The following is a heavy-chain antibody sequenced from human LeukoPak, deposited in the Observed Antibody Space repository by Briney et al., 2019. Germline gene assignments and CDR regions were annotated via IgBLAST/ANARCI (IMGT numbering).Heavy chain of an antibody. CDR2: ISYDGSNK. CDR1: GFTFSSYG. CDR3: AKAEGVWFGELLPFDY. Sequence: PGRSLRLSCAASGFTFSSYGMHWVRQAPGKGLEWVAVISYDGSNKYYADSVKGRFTISRDNSKNTLYLQMNSLRAEDTAVYYCAKAEGVWFGELLPFDYWGQGTLVTVSS. J-gene: IGHJ4*02. V-gene: IGHV3-30*18. D-gene: IGHD3-10*01.